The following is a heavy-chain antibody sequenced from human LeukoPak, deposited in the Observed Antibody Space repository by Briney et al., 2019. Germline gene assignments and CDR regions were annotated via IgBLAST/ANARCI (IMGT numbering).Heavy chain of an antibody. D-gene: IGHD3-10*01. J-gene: IGHJ6*04. CDR3: ARDPYGSGSSYYYYGMDV. CDR2: ISAYNGNT. Sequence: EASVKVSCKASGYTFTSYGISWERQAPGQGLEWMGWISAYNGNTNYAQKLQGRVTMTTDTSTSTAYMELRSLRSDDTAVYYCARDPYGSGSSYYYYGMDVWGKGTTVTVSS. V-gene: IGHV1-18*04. CDR1: GYTFTSYG.